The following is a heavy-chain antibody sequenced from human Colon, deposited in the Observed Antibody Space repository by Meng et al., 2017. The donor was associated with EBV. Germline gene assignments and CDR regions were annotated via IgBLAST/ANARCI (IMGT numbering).Heavy chain of an antibody. Sequence: QVQLVQSGAEVKKPGSSVKVSCKASGGTFSSYTISWVRQAPGQGLEWMGRIIPILGIANYAQKFQGRVTIIADKSTSTAYMELSSLRSEDTAVYYCASSIFGVVIISPLGYWGQGTLVTVSS. V-gene: IGHV1-69*02. CDR2: IIPILGIA. J-gene: IGHJ4*02. CDR1: GGTFSSYT. CDR3: ASSIFGVVIISPLGY. D-gene: IGHD3-3*01.